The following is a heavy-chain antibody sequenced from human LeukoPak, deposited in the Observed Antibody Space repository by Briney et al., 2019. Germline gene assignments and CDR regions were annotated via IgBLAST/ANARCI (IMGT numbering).Heavy chain of an antibody. CDR1: GYSISSGYY. V-gene: IGHV4-38-2*02. D-gene: IGHD4-17*01. CDR3: ARVTYYGDYPDAFDI. Sequence: SETLSLTCTVSGYSISSGYYWGWIRQPPGKGREWIGSIYHSGSTYYNPSLKRRVTISLHTSNNQFSLKLSSVTAADTAVYYCARVTYYGDYPDAFDIWGQGTMVTVSS. CDR2: IYHSGST. J-gene: IGHJ3*02.